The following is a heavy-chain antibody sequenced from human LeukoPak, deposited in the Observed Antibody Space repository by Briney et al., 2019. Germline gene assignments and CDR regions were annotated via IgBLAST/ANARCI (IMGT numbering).Heavy chain of an antibody. Sequence: PGGSLRLSCAASGFTFSSYSMNWVRQAPGKGLEWVSSISSSSSYIYYADSVKGRFTISGDNAKNSLYLQMNSLRAEDTAVYYCASGYSYGSRPYGMDVWGQGTTVTVSS. D-gene: IGHD5-18*01. V-gene: IGHV3-21*01. CDR2: ISSSSSYI. CDR1: GFTFSSYS. CDR3: ASGYSYGSRPYGMDV. J-gene: IGHJ6*02.